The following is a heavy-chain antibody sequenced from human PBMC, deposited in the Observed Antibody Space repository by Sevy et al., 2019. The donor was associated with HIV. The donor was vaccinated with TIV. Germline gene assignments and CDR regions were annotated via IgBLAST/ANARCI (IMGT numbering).Heavy chain of an antibody. D-gene: IGHD3-22*01. J-gene: IGHJ4*02. CDR3: ARGTSFNYYDSSGYYYYY. V-gene: IGHV1-8*01. CDR1: GYTFTSYD. Sequence: ASVKVSCKASGYTFTSYDINWVRQATGHGLEWMGWMNPNSGNTGYAQKFQGRVTMTRNTSISTAYMELSSLRSEDTAVYYCARGTSFNYYDSSGYYYYYWGQGTLVTVSS. CDR2: MNPNSGNT.